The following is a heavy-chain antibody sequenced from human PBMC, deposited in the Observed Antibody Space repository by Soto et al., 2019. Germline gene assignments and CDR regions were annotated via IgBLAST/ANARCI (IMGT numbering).Heavy chain of an antibody. CDR2: IYYSGST. J-gene: IGHJ4*02. Sequence: PSETLSLTGTVSGGSISSGDFYWSWIRQPPGKGLEWIGYIYYSGSTDYNPSLKGRVTISVGTSKNQFSLKLRSVTAADTAVYYCARVGGVAARTFDYWGQGTLVTVSS. D-gene: IGHD6-6*01. V-gene: IGHV4-61*08. CDR1: GGSISSGDFY. CDR3: ARVGGVAARTFDY.